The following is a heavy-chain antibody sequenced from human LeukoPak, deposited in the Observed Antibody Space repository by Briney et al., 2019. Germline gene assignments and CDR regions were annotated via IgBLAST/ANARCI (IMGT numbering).Heavy chain of an antibody. Sequence: SETLSLTCTVSGGSISSSSYYWGWIRQPPGKGLEWIGSIYYSGSTYYNPSLKSRVTISVDTSKNQFSLKLSSVTAADTAVYYCARDRPIVVVVAATKGFDYWGQGTLVTVSS. D-gene: IGHD2-15*01. CDR1: GGSISSSSYY. CDR2: IYYSGST. V-gene: IGHV4-39*07. CDR3: ARDRPIVVVVAATKGFDY. J-gene: IGHJ4*02.